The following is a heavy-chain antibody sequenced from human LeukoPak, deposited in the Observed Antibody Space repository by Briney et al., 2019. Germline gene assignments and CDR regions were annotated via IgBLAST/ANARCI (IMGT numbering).Heavy chain of an antibody. J-gene: IGHJ4*02. CDR1: GFTFSSYV. Sequence: GGSLRLSCAASGFTFSSYVMSWVRQAPGKGLEWVSAISGSGGSTYYADSVKGRFTISRDNSKNTLYLQMNSLRAEDTAVYYCAKRGGSLYYFGYWGQGTLVTVSS. CDR2: ISGSGGST. CDR3: AKRGGSLYYFGY. V-gene: IGHV3-23*01. D-gene: IGHD3-10*01.